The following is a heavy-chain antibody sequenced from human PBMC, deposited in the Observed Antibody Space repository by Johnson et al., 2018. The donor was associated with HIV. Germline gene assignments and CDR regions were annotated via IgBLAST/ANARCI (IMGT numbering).Heavy chain of an antibody. CDR3: AKANRNYQTNAFDI. D-gene: IGHD1-7*01. J-gene: IGHJ3*02. V-gene: IGHV3-7*01. Sequence: VQLVESGGGLVQPGGSLRLSCAASGFTFSSFWMTWVRQAPGKGLEWVSSINVDGSNIYYLDSVQGRFTISRDNSNNSLFLLMNSLRVEDTAVYYCAKANRNYQTNAFDIWGQGTMVTVSS. CDR2: INVDGSNI. CDR1: GFTFSSFW.